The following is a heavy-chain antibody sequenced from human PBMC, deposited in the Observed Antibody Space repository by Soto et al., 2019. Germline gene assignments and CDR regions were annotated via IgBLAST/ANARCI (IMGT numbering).Heavy chain of an antibody. CDR2: IYPGDSDT. CDR1: GYRFTRYW. Sequence: HGESLKLSCTGSGYRFTRYWIGWVRQMPGKGLEWMGIIYPGDSDTRYSPSFQGQVTISADKSISTAYLQWSSLKASDTAMYYCARGPLGYYFDYWGQGTLVTVSS. V-gene: IGHV5-51*01. D-gene: IGHD1-26*01. J-gene: IGHJ4*02. CDR3: ARGPLGYYFDY.